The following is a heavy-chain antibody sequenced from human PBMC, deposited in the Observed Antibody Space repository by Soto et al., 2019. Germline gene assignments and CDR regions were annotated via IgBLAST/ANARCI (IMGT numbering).Heavy chain of an antibody. J-gene: IGHJ3*01. Sequence: GGSLRLSCAASGFTFSSYWMHWVRQAPGKGLVWVSRINGDGCSTSYADSVKGRFTISRDNAKNTLYLQMNSLRAEDTAVYYCARVAYYDFWSGYAFDLWGQGTMVTVSS. V-gene: IGHV3-74*01. D-gene: IGHD3-3*01. CDR2: INGDGCST. CDR1: GFTFSSYW. CDR3: ARVAYYDFWSGYAFDL.